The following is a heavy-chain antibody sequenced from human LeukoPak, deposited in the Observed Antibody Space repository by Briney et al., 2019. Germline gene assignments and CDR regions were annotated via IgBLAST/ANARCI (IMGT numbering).Heavy chain of an antibody. Sequence: GGSLRLSCAASGFTFSSYSMNWVRQAPGKGLEWVSFISSSSSTIYYADSVKGRFTISRDNAKNSLYLQMNSLRAEDMAVYYCARAAEAPGYCYYMDVWGKGTTVTVSS. V-gene: IGHV3-48*04. CDR1: GFTFSSYS. J-gene: IGHJ6*03. CDR2: ISSSSSTI. CDR3: ARAAEAPGYCYYMDV.